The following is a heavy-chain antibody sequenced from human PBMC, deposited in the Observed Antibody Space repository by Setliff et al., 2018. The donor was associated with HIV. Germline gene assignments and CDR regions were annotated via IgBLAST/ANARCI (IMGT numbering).Heavy chain of an antibody. CDR2: IKSETDGGTA. J-gene: IGHJ4*02. Sequence: PGGSLRLSCAVSGLRVSDAWLSWVRQAPGKGLEWLARIKSETDGGTADYAAPVKGGFTISRDDSQNTLYLQMNSLKTEDTAVYYCITDRLPGGGTYYTGFLGYWGLGTLVTVSS. V-gene: IGHV3-15*01. CDR3: ITDRLPGGGTYYTGFLGY. D-gene: IGHD1-26*01. CDR1: GLRVSDAW.